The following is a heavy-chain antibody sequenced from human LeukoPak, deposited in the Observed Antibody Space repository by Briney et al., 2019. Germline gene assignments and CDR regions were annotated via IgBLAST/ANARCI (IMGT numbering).Heavy chain of an antibody. CDR1: GYTFTSYD. Sequence: GASVKVSCKASGYTFTSYDINWVRQAPGQGLEWMGWISAYNGNTNYAQKLQGRVTMTTDTSTSTAYMELRSLRSDDTAVYYCARGPGALRYYYYGMDVWGQGTTVTVSS. CDR2: ISAYNGNT. V-gene: IGHV1-18*01. CDR3: ARGPGALRYYYYGMDV. J-gene: IGHJ6*02.